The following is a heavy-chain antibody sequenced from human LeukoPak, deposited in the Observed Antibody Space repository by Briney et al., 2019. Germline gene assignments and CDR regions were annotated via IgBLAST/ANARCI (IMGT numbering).Heavy chain of an antibody. V-gene: IGHV4-34*01. CDR3: ARGPPYIVVVTAIGFFDY. D-gene: IGHD2-21*02. CDR2: INHSGGT. Sequence: GSLRLSCAASGFIFSNYGMNWVRQAPGKGLEWIGEINHSGGTNYNPSLKSPVTISVDTSKNQFSLKLSSVTAADTAVYYCARGPPYIVVVTAIGFFDYWGQGTLVTVSS. J-gene: IGHJ4*02. CDR1: GFIFSNYG.